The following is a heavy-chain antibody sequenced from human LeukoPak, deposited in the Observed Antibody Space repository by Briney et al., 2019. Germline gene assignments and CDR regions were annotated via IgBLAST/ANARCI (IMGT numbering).Heavy chain of an antibody. CDR2: ISWDSGII. V-gene: IGHV3-9*01. D-gene: IGHD4-17*01. Sequence: GGSLRLSCAASGFIFDDYAMHWVRQAPGKGLEWVSGISWDSGIIGYADSVKGRFTIGRDNAKNSLYLQMDSLRPEDTALYYRVKDQTTVSLSGWFDPWGQGTLVTVSS. J-gene: IGHJ5*02. CDR1: GFIFDDYA. CDR3: VKDQTTVSLSGWFDP.